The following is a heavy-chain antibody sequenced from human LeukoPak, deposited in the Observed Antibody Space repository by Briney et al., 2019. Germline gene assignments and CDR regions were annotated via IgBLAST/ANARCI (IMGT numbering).Heavy chain of an antibody. D-gene: IGHD3-10*01. V-gene: IGHV4-59*12. Sequence: PSETLSLTCTVSGGSISSYYWSWIRQPPGKGLERIGYIYYSGSTNYNPSLKSRVTISVDTSKNQFSLKLSSVTAADTAVYYCAKDVIRGDITYFESWGQGTLVAVSS. CDR2: IYYSGST. CDR3: AKDVIRGDITYFES. CDR1: GGSISSYY. J-gene: IGHJ4*02.